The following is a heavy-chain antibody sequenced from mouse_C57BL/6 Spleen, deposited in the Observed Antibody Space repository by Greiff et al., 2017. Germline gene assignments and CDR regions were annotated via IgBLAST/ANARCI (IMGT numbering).Heavy chain of an antibody. Sequence: QVQLQQSGAELVRPGASVTLSCKASGYTFTDYEMHWVKQTPVHGLEWIGAIDPETGGTAYTQKFKGKAILTADKSSSTAYMELRSLTSEDSAVYYCTRSVTHAMDYWGQGTSVTVSS. CDR3: TRSVTHAMDY. CDR2: IDPETGGT. V-gene: IGHV1-15*01. CDR1: GYTFTDYE. J-gene: IGHJ4*01. D-gene: IGHD2-2*01.